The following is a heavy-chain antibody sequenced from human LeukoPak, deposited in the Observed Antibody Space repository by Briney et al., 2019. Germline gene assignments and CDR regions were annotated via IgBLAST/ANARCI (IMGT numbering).Heavy chain of an antibody. Sequence: ASVKVSCKASGYTFTSYDINWVRQAPGQGPEWMGWINPNSGGTNYAQKFQDWVTMTRDTSLRTAFMEVTRLRSDDTAVYYCARDRNNLWEQLVAAFDPWGQGTLVTVSS. V-gene: IGHV1-2*04. CDR1: GYTFTSYD. CDR3: ARDRNNLWEQLVAAFDP. CDR2: INPNSGGT. J-gene: IGHJ5*02. D-gene: IGHD6-13*01.